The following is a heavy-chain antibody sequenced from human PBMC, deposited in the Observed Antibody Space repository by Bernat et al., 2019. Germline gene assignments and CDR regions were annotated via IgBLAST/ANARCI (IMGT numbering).Heavy chain of an antibody. Sequence: EVQLVETGGGLIQPGGSLRLSCAASGFTASSNYMSWFRQAPGKGLEWVSVIFCGGSTYDADSVQGRFTISGDNSKNTLYLQMNSLRAEDTAVYYCARGGGYYSYYYGMDVWGQGTTVTVSS. CDR3: ARGGGYYSYYYGMDV. V-gene: IGHV3-53*02. CDR1: GFTASSNY. CDR2: IFCGGST. D-gene: IGHD4-23*01. J-gene: IGHJ6*02.